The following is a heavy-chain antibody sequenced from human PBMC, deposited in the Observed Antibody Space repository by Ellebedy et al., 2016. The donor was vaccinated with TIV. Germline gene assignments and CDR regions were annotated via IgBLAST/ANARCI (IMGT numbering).Heavy chain of an antibody. CDR1: GGTFGRDG. CDR3: ARDGYYGSGSYFPSYFDY. V-gene: IGHV1-69*13. Sequence: AASVKVSCKASGGTFGRDGISWVRQAPGQGLEWVGGIIPIFGTVKYAQMFEGRVTITADEATTTAHMELSSLRSEDTAVYYCARDGYYGSGSYFPSYFDYWGQGTLVTVSS. CDR2: IIPIFGTV. J-gene: IGHJ4*02. D-gene: IGHD3-10*01.